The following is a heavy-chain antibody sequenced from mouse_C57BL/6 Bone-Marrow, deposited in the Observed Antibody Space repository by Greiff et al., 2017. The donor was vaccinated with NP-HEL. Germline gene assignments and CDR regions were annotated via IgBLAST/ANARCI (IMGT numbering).Heavy chain of an antibody. J-gene: IGHJ3*01. V-gene: IGHV1-18*01. CDR3: ARMGGLRGAY. CDR2: INPNNGGT. D-gene: IGHD1-1*01. CDR1: GYTFTDYN. Sequence: EVQLQQSGPELVKPGASVKIPCKAYGYTFTDYNMDWVKQSHGKSLEWIGDINPNNGGTIYNQKFKGKATLTVDKSSSTAYMELRSLTSEDTAVYYCARMGGLRGAYWGQGTLVTVSA.